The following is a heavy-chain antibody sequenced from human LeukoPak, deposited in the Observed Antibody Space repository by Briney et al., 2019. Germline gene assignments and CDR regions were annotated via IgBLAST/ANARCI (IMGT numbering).Heavy chain of an antibody. CDR2: IYYRGST. J-gene: IGHJ4*02. Sequence: SETLSLTCTVSGGSISSYYWSWIRQPPGKGLEWIGYIYYRGSTNYNSSLKSRVTISVDTSKNQFSLKLSSVTAADTAVYYCARRGADDYGDYGFDYWGQGTLVTVSS. D-gene: IGHD4-17*01. CDR3: ARRGADDYGDYGFDY. V-gene: IGHV4-59*08. CDR1: GGSISSYY.